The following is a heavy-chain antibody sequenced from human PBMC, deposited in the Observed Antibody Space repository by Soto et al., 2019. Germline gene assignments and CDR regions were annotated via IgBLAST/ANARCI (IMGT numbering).Heavy chain of an antibody. CDR2: LNGSGGST. CDR3: ARGFSAGKGSPPDY. Sequence: PGGSLRLSCAASGFTFSNYAMTWVRQAPGKGLESGSGLNGSGGSTSSADSVKGRFAISRDNSKNTLYLQMNSLRDGDTAVYYCARGFSAGKGSPPDYWGQGTLVTVSS. V-gene: IGHV3-23*01. D-gene: IGHD3-10*01. J-gene: IGHJ4*02. CDR1: GFTFSNYA.